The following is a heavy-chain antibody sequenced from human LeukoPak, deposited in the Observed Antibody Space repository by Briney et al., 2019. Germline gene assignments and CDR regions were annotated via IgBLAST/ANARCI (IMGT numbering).Heavy chain of an antibody. D-gene: IGHD3-10*01. V-gene: IGHV4-34*01. CDR1: GGSFSGYY. Sequence: SETLSLTCAVYGGSFSGYYWSWIRQPPGKGLEWIGEINHSGSTNYNPSLKGRVTISVDTSKNQFSLKLSSVTAADTAVYYCARGGYFYGSGSYYNEYNWFDPWGQGTLVTVSS. CDR3: ARGGYFYGSGSYYNEYNWFDP. CDR2: INHSGST. J-gene: IGHJ5*02.